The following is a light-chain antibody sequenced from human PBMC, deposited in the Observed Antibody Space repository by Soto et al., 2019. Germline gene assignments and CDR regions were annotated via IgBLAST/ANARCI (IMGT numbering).Light chain of an antibody. CDR1: QSVSSF. J-gene: IGKJ4*01. V-gene: IGKV3-11*01. Sequence: EILLTQSPATPSLSPGERATLSCKASQSVSSFLAWYQQSPGQAPRLLIYDASNRATGIPARFSGSGSGTDFTLTISSLEPEDFAVYYCQQRSNWPLLTFGGGTKVEIK. CDR3: QQRSNWPLLT. CDR2: DAS.